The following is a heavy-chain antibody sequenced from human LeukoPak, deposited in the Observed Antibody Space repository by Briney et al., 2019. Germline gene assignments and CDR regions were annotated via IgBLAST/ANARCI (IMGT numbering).Heavy chain of an antibody. CDR1: GFTFSSYA. Sequence: GGSLRLSCAAPGFTFSSYAISWVRQGPGKGLEWVSGVSGSDGSTHYADSVKGRFTIFRVNSKKTLYLQMNSLRAEDTAVYYCAKDQRYWGQGTLVTVSS. D-gene: IGHD2-2*01. CDR2: VSGSDGST. CDR3: AKDQRY. J-gene: IGHJ4*02. V-gene: IGHV3-23*01.